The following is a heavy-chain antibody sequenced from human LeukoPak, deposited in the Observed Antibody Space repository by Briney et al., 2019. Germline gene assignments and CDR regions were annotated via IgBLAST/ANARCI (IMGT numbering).Heavy chain of an antibody. CDR3: AKDIGMTTVTSVIDY. J-gene: IGHJ4*02. Sequence: PGGSLRLSCAASGFIFNSYRIHWVRQAPGKGLEWVAVIWYAESSTYYTDSVKGRLTISGDNSKKTVYLQMNSLRAEDTAVYYCAKDIGMTTVTSVIDYWGQGTLVTVSS. CDR2: IWYAESST. D-gene: IGHD4-17*01. CDR1: GFIFNSYR. V-gene: IGHV3-30*02.